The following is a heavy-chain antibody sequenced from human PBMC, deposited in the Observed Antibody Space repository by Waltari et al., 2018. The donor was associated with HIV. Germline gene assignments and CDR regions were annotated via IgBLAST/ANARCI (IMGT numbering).Heavy chain of an antibody. J-gene: IGHJ6*02. CDR1: GFTFSNHG. D-gene: IGHD3-10*01. CDR3: ARRGVLTYYYTMDV. CDR2: LSYDGSDK. V-gene: IGHV3-33*05. Sequence: QVQLVESGGGVVQPGRSLSLSCAASGFTFSNHGLHWLRQAPGKGLEWVAVLSYDGSDKYYADSVRGRFTISRDNSKNTLYLQMNNLRAEDTAVYFCARRGVLTYYYTMDVWGQGTTVTVSS.